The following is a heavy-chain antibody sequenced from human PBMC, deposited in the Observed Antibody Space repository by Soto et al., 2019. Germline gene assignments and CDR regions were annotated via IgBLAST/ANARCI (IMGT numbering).Heavy chain of an antibody. V-gene: IGHV1-69*12. CDR2: IMPIFRAP. D-gene: IGHD2-15*01. CDR3: ASWLKGPDIGNYYYGMDV. CDR1: GGAFSDYA. Sequence: QVQLVQSGAEVKKPGSSVKVSCKASGGAFSDYAFSWVRQAPGQGLEWLGGIMPIFRAPDYAQNFQGRVPITADEFTRTAYMEMNSLRSEDTAVYYCASWLKGPDIGNYYYGMDVWGQGTTVTVS. J-gene: IGHJ6*02.